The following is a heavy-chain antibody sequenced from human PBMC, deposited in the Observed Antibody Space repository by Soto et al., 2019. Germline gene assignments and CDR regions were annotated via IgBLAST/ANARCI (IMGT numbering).Heavy chain of an antibody. CDR2: IYYSGST. CDR3: AREKNYYGSGRFHAPLYYYYYMDV. J-gene: IGHJ6*03. Sequence: PSETLSLTCTVSGGSISSYYWSWIRQPPGKGLEWIGYIYYSGSTNYNPSLKSRVTISVDTSKNQFSLKLSSVTAADTAVYYCAREKNYYGSGRFHAPLYYYYYMDVWGKGTTVTVSS. V-gene: IGHV4-59*01. D-gene: IGHD3-10*01. CDR1: GGSISSYY.